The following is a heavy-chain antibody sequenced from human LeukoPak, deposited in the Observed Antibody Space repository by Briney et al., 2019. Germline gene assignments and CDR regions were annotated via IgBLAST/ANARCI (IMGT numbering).Heavy chain of an antibody. J-gene: IGHJ4*02. CDR3: AESRKLGLDY. V-gene: IGHV4-39*07. CDR1: GGSISSSSYY. Sequence: PSETLSLTCTVSGGSISSSSYYWGWIRQPPGKGLEWIGSIYYSGSTYYNPSLKSRVTISVDTSKNQFSLQLNSVTPEDTAVYYCAESRKLGLDYWGQGTLVTVSS. D-gene: IGHD7-27*01. CDR2: IYYSGST.